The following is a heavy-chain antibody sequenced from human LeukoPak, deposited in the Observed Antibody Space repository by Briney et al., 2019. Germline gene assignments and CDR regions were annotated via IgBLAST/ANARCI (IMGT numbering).Heavy chain of an antibody. CDR2: IKHDGSEQ. D-gene: IGHD3-16*01. CDR1: GFTFSSYS. Sequence: GGSLRLSCAASGFTFSSYSMNWVRQAPGKGLEWVANIKHDGSEQIYVDSVKGRFTISRDNAKDSVYLQMNSLRAEDTAVYYCTRGLGEHGGVSDRWGQGTLVIVS. CDR3: TRGLGEHGGVSDR. V-gene: IGHV3-7*01. J-gene: IGHJ5*02.